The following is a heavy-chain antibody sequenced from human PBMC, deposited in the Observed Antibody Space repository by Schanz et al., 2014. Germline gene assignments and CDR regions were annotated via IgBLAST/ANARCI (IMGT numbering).Heavy chain of an antibody. D-gene: IGHD2-15*01. CDR2: IATSSSTR. Sequence: EVQLLDSGGGLVQPGGSLRLSCEASEFTFSSYKMNWVRQAPGKGLEWLSYIATSSSTRHYADSVKGRVTISRDNAKNSLYLQMNRLRAEDTAVYYCARDRGYCSGGSCLTFDYWGQGTLVTVSS. V-gene: IGHV3-48*04. CDR3: ARDRGYCSGGSCLTFDY. J-gene: IGHJ4*02. CDR1: EFTFSSYK.